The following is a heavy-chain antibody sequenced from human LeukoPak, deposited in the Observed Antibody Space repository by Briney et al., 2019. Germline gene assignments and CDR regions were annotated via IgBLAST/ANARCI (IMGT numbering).Heavy chain of an antibody. V-gene: IGHV3-30-3*01. CDR2: ISYGGSNK. CDR1: GFTFSSYA. J-gene: IGHJ4*02. D-gene: IGHD1-26*01. CDR3: ARDVGATEPYYFDY. Sequence: GRSLRLSCAASGFTFSSYAMHWVRQAPGKGLEWVAVISYGGSNKYYADSVKGRFTISRDNAKNSLYLQMNSLRAEDAAVYYCARDVGATEPYYFDYWGQGTLVTVSS.